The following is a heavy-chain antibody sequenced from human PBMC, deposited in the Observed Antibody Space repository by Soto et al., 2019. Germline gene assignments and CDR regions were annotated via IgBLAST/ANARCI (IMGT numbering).Heavy chain of an antibody. CDR1: GFSLSTGGVG. J-gene: IGHJ6*02. CDR2: IYWDDDR. Sequence: QITLKESGPTLVKPTQTLTLTCTFSGFSLSTGGVGVGCIRQPPGEALEGLALIYWDDDRRYSPSLKSRLTITKDTSKNQVVLSMTNMDLVDTATYYCVYSRCGCDCLQSYSSHYYYGMDVWGQGTTVTVSS. CDR3: VYSRCGCDCLQSYSSHYYYGMDV. D-gene: IGHD2-21*02. V-gene: IGHV2-5*02.